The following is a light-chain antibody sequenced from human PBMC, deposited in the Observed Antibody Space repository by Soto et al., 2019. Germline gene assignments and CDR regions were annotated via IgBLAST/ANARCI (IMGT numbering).Light chain of an antibody. V-gene: IGLV2-11*01. J-gene: IGLJ2*01. Sequence: QSALTQPRSVSGSPGQSVTISCTGTSSDVGGYTYVSWYQQNAGKPPKLMIYDVTKRPSGFPARFSGSKSGNTASLTISGLQAEDESDYYCCSYAGKYTFLFGAGTKLTVL. CDR2: DVT. CDR1: SSDVGGYTY. CDR3: CSYAGKYTFL.